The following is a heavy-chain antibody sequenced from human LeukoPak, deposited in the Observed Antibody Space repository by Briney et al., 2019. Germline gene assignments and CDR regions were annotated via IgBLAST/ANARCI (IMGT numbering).Heavy chain of an antibody. Sequence: PGRSLRLSCAASGFTFSSYAMSWVRQAPGKGLEWVSAISGSGGSTYYADSVKGRFTVSRDNSKNTLYLQMNSLRAEDTAVYYCAKLQYSRPGNYWGQGTLVTVSS. CDR1: GFTFSSYA. CDR2: ISGSGGST. CDR3: AKLQYSRPGNY. J-gene: IGHJ4*02. D-gene: IGHD6-6*01. V-gene: IGHV3-23*01.